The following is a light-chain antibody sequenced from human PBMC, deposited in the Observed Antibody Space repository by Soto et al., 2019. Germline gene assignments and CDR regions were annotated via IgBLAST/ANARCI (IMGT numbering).Light chain of an antibody. V-gene: IGKV3-15*01. J-gene: IGKJ2*01. CDR1: QSVSSN. CDR2: GAS. CDR3: QQYNSWPPVYT. Sequence: EIVLTQSPGTLSLSPGERATLSCRASQSVSSNYLGWYQQKPGQAPRLLIYGASSRATGVPARFSGSGSGTEFTLTITSLQSEDFAVYYCQQYNSWPPVYTFGQGTKLEI.